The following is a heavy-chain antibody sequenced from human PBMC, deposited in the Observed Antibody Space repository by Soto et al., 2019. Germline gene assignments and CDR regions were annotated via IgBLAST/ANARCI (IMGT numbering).Heavy chain of an antibody. CDR3: ARGWGRIFDY. Sequence: LVLLCLPWAVFCGSFGDFYCSCILQPPGKGLEWIGEINHSGSTNYNPSLKSRVTISIDTSKNQFSLKLSSVTAADTAVYDCARGWGRIFDYWGQGTLVTVSS. D-gene: IGHD7-27*01. CDR2: INHSGST. CDR1: CGSFGDFY. V-gene: IGHV4-34*01. J-gene: IGHJ4*02.